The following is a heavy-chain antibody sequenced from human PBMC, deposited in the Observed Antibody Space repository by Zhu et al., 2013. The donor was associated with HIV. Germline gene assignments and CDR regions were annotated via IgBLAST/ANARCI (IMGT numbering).Heavy chain of an antibody. D-gene: IGHD2-21*02. J-gene: IGHJ1*01. V-gene: IGHV1-24*01. Sequence: QVQLVQSGAEVKKPGASVKVSCKVSGYTLTELSMHWVRQAPGKGLEWMGGFDPEDGETIYAQKFQGRVTMTEDTSTDTAYMELSSLRSEDTAVYYCATAQNLVVTAMAEYFQHWARAPWSPSPQ. CDR1: GYTLTELS. CDR2: FDPEDGET. CDR3: ATAQNLVVTAMAEYFQH.